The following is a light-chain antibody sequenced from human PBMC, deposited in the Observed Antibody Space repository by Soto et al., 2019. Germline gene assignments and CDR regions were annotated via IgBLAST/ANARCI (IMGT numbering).Light chain of an antibody. CDR3: QQAASCPIT. CDR2: GAS. V-gene: IGKV1-12*01. CDR1: QVISSW. J-gene: IGKJ5*01. Sequence: DIQMTQSPSSVSASVGDGVTITCRARQVISSWLAWYQKKPRKAPKVLIYGASSLQSGVPSRFGGSGSGTHFTLPIISLQPVDFATYYCQQAASCPITFGQVKRLEIK.